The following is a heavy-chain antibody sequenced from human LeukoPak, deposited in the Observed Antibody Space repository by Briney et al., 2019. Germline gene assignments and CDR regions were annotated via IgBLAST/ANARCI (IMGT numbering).Heavy chain of an antibody. Sequence: RGASLKISCKGSGYSFTSYWIGWVRQMPGKGLEWMGIIYPGDSDTRYSPSFQGQVTISADKSISTAYLQWSSLKASDTAMYYCARRCNDFWSGYPHEFDPWGQGTLVTVSS. CDR3: ARRCNDFWSGYPHEFDP. CDR2: IYPGDSDT. CDR1: GYSFTSYW. V-gene: IGHV5-51*01. D-gene: IGHD3-3*01. J-gene: IGHJ5*02.